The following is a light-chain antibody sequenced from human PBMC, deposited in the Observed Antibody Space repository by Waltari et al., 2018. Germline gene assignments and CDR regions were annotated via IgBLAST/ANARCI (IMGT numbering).Light chain of an antibody. J-gene: IGKJ1*01. CDR3: QQGDTSPPT. CDR1: QDISTS. V-gene: IGKV1-12*01. Sequence: EIHMTQSPSSVSGSVGDRVYRSCRASQDISTSLAWYQQKSGKAPSLLIYHSSTLQSGVPSRFSGAGTGTDFTLTINNLHPEDFATYFCQQGDTSPPTFGPGTKVELK. CDR2: HSS.